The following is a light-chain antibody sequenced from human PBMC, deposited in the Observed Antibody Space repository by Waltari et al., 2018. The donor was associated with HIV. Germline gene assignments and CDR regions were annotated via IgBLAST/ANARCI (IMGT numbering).Light chain of an antibody. V-gene: IGKV3-11*01. CDR3: QQRRSLPIT. CDR1: RSVSSI. Sequence: EIVLTQSPATLALSPGERATLSCSASRSVSSILAWYHQKPGQAPRLLIYDTYKTATAIPVRFSGSGSETDFTLTICSLEPEDSAVYYCQQRRSLPITFGPGPRLAL. CDR2: DTY. J-gene: IGKJ5*01.